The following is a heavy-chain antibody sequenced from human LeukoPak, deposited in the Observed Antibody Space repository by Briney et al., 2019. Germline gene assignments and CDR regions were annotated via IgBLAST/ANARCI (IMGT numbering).Heavy chain of an antibody. Sequence: SSETLSLTCTVSGGSISSGDYYWSWIRQPPGKGLEWIRYIYYSGSTYYNPSLKSRVTISVDTSKNQFSLKLSSVTAADTAVYYCARGRDSDYWGQGTLVTVSS. D-gene: IGHD3-22*01. CDR1: GGSISSGDYY. J-gene: IGHJ4*02. CDR2: IYYSGST. V-gene: IGHV4-30-4*08. CDR3: ARGRDSDY.